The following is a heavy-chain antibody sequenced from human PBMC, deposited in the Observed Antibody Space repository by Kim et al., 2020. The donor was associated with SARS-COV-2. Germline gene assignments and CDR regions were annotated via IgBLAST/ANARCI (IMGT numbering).Heavy chain of an antibody. D-gene: IGHD2-15*01. CDR3: ARTLYGAGSHYYFDL. CDR1: GFTFSDYY. V-gene: IGHV3-11*03. Sequence: GGSLRLSCAASGFTFSDYYMSWIRQAPGKGLEWVSYISSSSSYTNYADSMKGRFTISRDNAKNSLYVQKNSLRAEDTAVHYCARTLYGAGSHYYFDLWGQGTLVTVSS. J-gene: IGHJ4*02. CDR2: ISSSSSYT.